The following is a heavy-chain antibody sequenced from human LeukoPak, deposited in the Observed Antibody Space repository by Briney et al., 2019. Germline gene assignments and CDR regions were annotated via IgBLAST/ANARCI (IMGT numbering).Heavy chain of an antibody. CDR2: IIPLFGTP. J-gene: IGHJ6*04. CDR3: ASATLRCSGGSCYEMDV. CDR1: GGTFSSYT. D-gene: IGHD2-15*01. V-gene: IGHV1-69*06. Sequence: ASVKVSCKASGGTFSSYTISWVRQAPGQGLEWMGGIIPLFGTPDYAQKFQDRLAITADKSTSTAYMELTSLRSEDTAVYYCASATLRCSGGSCYEMDVWGKGTTVTVSS.